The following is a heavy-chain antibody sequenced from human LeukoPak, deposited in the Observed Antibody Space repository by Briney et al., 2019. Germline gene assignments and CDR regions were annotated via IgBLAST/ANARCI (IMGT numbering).Heavy chain of an antibody. Sequence: GGSLRLSCAASGFTFSSYSMNWVRQAPGKGLEWVSYISHSGSTIYYADSVKGRFTISRDNAKNSLYLQMNSLRTEDTAVYYCARSRGVDWFDPWGQGTLVTASS. D-gene: IGHD2-15*01. CDR2: ISHSGSTI. CDR1: GFTFSSYS. CDR3: ARSRGVDWFDP. V-gene: IGHV3-48*04. J-gene: IGHJ5*02.